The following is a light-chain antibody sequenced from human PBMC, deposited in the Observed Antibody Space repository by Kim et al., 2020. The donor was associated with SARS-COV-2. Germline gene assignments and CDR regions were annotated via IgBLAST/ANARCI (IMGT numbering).Light chain of an antibody. J-gene: IGLJ2*01. V-gene: IGLV3-1*01. CDR2: HDN. CDR3: QAWDSTTVI. Sequence: SVSPRQTATITCSGDNLGDKYVCWYRQKPGQSPVVVIYHDNKRPSGIPERISGSNSGNTATLTISGTQSVDEADYYCQAWDSTTVIFGGGTQLTVL. CDR1: NLGDKY.